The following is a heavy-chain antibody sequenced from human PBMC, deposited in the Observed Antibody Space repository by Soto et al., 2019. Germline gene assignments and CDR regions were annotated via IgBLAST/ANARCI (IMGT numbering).Heavy chain of an antibody. CDR1: GGYISSSSYY. D-gene: IGHD6-6*01. V-gene: IGHV4-39*01. CDR3: ASSTFEDSSSFSFPPNWFDP. CDR2: IYYSGST. Sequence: QLQLQESGPGLVKPSETLSLTCTVSGGYISSSSYYWGWIRQPPGKGLEWIGSIYYSGSTYYNPFLKSRVTISVDTSKNQFSLKLSSVTAAATAVYYCASSTFEDSSSFSFPPNWFDPWGQGTLVTVSS. J-gene: IGHJ5*02.